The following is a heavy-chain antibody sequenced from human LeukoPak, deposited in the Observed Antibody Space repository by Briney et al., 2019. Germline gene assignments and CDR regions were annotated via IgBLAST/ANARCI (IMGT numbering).Heavy chain of an antibody. CDR1: GFTFSSYW. D-gene: IGHD6-19*01. J-gene: IGHJ4*02. V-gene: IGHV3-74*01. CDR2: IDNDGNNI. CDR3: TRDNGSGWTTFDY. Sequence: GGSLRLSCAASGFTFSSYWMHWVRQAPGKGLVWVSRIDNDGNNIRYADSVKGRFTISRDNAKNTLYLQMNSLRAEDTAVYYCTRDNGSGWTTFDYWGQGTLVTVSS.